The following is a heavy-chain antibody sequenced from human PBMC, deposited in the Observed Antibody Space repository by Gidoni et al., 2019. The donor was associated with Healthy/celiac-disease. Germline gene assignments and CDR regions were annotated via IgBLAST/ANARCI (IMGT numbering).Heavy chain of an antibody. J-gene: IGHJ3*02. CDR2: IRSKAYGGTT. Sequence: EVQLVESGGGLVKPGRSLRLSCTASGFTFGDYAMSWFRQAPGKGLEWVGFIRSKAYGGTTEYAASVKGRFTISRDDSKSIAYLQMNSLKTEDTAVYYCTRPFSYGLSPGAFDIWGQGTMVTVSS. D-gene: IGHD5-18*01. CDR1: GFTFGDYA. CDR3: TRPFSYGLSPGAFDI. V-gene: IGHV3-49*05.